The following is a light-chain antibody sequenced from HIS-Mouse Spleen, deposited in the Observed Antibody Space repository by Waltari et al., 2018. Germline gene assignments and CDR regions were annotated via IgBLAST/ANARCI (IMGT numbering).Light chain of an antibody. V-gene: IGLV1-40*01. CDR2: GNS. CDR1: RSNIGAGYD. CDR3: QSYDSSLSGWV. J-gene: IGLJ3*02. Sequence: QSVLTQPPSVSGAPGQRVPISCTGSRSNIGAGYDVPCYQQLPGTAPKLLIYGNSNRPSGVPDRFSGSKSGTSASLAITGLQAEDEADYYCQSYDSSLSGWVFGGGTKLTVL.